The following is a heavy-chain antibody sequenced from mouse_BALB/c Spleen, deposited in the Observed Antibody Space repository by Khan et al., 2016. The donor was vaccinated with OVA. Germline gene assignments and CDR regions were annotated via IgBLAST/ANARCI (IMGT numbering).Heavy chain of an antibody. CDR3: ARNGGTLDY. D-gene: IGHD1-1*01. J-gene: IGHJ2*01. CDR1: GYAFSSYW. CDR2: IYPGDGDT. Sequence: QVQLKESGAELVRPGSSVKISCKASGYAFSSYWMNWVKQRPGQGLEWIGQIYPGDGDTNYNGKFKGKATLTADKSSSTAYMQLRSLTSEDSAVYFCARNGGTLDYWGQGTTLTVSS. V-gene: IGHV1-80*01.